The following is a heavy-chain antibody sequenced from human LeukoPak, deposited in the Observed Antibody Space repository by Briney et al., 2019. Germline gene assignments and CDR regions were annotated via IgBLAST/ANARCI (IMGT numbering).Heavy chain of an antibody. J-gene: IGHJ3*02. V-gene: IGHV1-18*01. CDR2: ISAYNGNT. CDR1: GYTFTSYG. Sequence: ASVKVSCTASGYTFTSYGISWVRQAPGQGLEWMGWISAYNGNTNYAQKLQGRVTMTTDTSTSTAYMELRSLRSDDTAVYYCARVGGIAVAGTSRRAFDIWGQGTMVTVSS. CDR3: ARVGGIAVAGTSRRAFDI. D-gene: IGHD6-19*01.